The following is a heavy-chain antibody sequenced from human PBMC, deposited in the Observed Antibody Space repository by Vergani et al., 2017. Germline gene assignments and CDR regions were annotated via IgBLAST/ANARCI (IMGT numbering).Heavy chain of an antibody. J-gene: IGHJ4*02. CDR3: ARDRDYRFDY. V-gene: IGHV3-21*01. CDR1: GFTVSSNY. CDR2: ISSSSSYI. D-gene: IGHD3-16*01. Sequence: EVQLVESGGGLIQPGGSLRLSCAASGFTVSSNYMSWVRQAPGKGLEWVSSISSSSSYIYYADSVKGRFTISRDNAKNSLYLQMNSLRAEDTAVYYCARDRDYRFDYWGQGTLVTVSS.